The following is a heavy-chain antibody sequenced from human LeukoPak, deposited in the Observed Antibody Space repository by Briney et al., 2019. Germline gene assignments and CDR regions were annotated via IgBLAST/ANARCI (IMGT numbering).Heavy chain of an antibody. D-gene: IGHD6-6*01. CDR1: GGSISSYY. J-gene: IGHJ4*02. CDR3: AREGPAYSSSSSEYFDY. CDR2: IYYSGST. Sequence: PSETLSLTCTVSGGSISSYYWSWIRQPPGKGLEWIGHIYYSGSTNYNPSLKSRVTISVDTSKNQFSLKLSSVTAADTAVYYCAREGPAYSSSSSEYFDYWGQGTLVTVSS. V-gene: IGHV4-59*01.